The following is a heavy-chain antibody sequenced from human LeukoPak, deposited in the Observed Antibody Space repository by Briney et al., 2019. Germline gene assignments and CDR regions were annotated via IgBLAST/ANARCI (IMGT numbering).Heavy chain of an antibody. CDR3: ASKADSSGYLV. CDR1: GGSISSYY. J-gene: IGHJ4*02. V-gene: IGHV4-59*01. CDR2: IYYSGST. Sequence: SETLSLTCTVSGGSISSYYWSWIRQPPGKGLEWIGYIYYSGSTNYNPSLKSRVTISVDTSKNQFSLKLSSVTAADTAVYYCASKADSSGYLVWGQGTLVTVSS. D-gene: IGHD3-22*01.